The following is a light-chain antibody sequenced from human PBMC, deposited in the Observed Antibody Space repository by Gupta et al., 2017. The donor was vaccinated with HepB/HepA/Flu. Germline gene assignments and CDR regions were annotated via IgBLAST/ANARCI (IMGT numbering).Light chain of an antibody. V-gene: IGKV3-15*01. CDR1: QSVSSN. CDR2: GAS. Sequence: EIVMTQSPATLSVSPGERATLSCRASQSVSSNLAWYQQKPGQAPRLLIYGASTRATGIPARFSGSGSGKEFTLTISSRQSEDFAGYYCQQYNNWPPVTFGQGTXVEIK. CDR3: QQYNNWPPVT. J-gene: IGKJ1*01.